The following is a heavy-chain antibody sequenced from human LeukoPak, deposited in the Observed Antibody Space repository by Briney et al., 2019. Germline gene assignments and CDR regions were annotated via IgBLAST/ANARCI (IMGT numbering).Heavy chain of an antibody. D-gene: IGHD6-19*01. CDR3: AKAVAGLFDY. CDR1: GFTFSTYA. J-gene: IGHJ4*02. Sequence: GSRRLSCAASGFTFSTYAMSWVRQAPGKGLEWVSTISGGFDNTYYADSVKGRFTISRDNSKNTLYLQMNSVRAEDTAVYYCAKAVAGLFDYWGQGTLVTVSS. V-gene: IGHV3-23*01. CDR2: ISGGFDNT.